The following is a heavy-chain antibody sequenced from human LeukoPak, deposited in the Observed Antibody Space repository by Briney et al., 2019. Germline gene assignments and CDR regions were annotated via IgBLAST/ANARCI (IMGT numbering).Heavy chain of an antibody. CDR3: ARADYDFWSGYRSDAFDI. CDR2: IYYSGST. V-gene: IGHV4-31*03. Sequence: SQTLSLTCTVSGGSISGGGYYWSWIRQHPGKGLEWIGYIYYSGSTYYNPSLKSRVTISVDTSKNQFSLKLSSVTAADTAVYYCARADYDFWSGYRSDAFDIWGQGTMVTASS. CDR1: GGSISGGGYY. D-gene: IGHD3-3*01. J-gene: IGHJ3*02.